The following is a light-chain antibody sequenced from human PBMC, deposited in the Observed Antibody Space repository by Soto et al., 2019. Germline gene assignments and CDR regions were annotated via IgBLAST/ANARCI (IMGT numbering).Light chain of an antibody. CDR3: QQYGSSPRT. V-gene: IGKV3-20*01. J-gene: IGKJ2*01. CDR2: VAS. CDR1: QSVSSTY. Sequence: EIVLTQSPGTLSLSPGERATLSCRASQSVSSTYLAWYQQKLGQAPRLLIYVASIRATGIPDRLSGSGSGTDFTLTISRLEPEDFAVYYCQQYGSSPRTFGQGTKLDIK.